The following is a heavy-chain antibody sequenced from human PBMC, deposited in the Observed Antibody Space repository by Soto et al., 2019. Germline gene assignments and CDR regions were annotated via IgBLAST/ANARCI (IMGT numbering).Heavy chain of an antibody. V-gene: IGHV1-69*13. CDR3: ASPIAVAGTRYFQH. Sequence: SVKVSCKASGCTFSSYAISCVRQAPGQGLEWMGGIIPIFGTANYAQKFQGRVTITADESTSTAYMELSSLRSEDTAVYYCASPIAVAGTRYFQHWGQGTLVTVSS. CDR1: GCTFSSYA. J-gene: IGHJ1*01. D-gene: IGHD6-19*01. CDR2: IIPIFGTA.